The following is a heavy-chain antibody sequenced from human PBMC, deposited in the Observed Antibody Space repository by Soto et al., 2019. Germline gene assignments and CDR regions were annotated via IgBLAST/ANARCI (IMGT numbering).Heavy chain of an antibody. V-gene: IGHV4-34*01. D-gene: IGHD1-26*01. CDR2: ISHSGST. Sequence: SETLSLTCAVYGGSFSGYYWSWVRQPPEKGLEWIGEISHSGSTNYNPSLKSRVTISVDTSKNQFSLNLSSVTAADTAVYYCATITYSGSFDWFDPWGQGTLVT. J-gene: IGHJ5*02. CDR3: ATITYSGSFDWFDP. CDR1: GGSFSGYY.